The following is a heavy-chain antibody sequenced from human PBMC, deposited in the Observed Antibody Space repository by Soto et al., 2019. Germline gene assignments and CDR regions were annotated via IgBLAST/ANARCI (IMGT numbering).Heavy chain of an antibody. CDR3: ARDPNSYGHRPFDY. D-gene: IGHD5-18*01. CDR1: GFTFSSYS. CDR2: ISSSSSYI. Sequence: PGGSLRLPCAASGFTFSSYSMNWVRQAQGKGLEWVSSISSSSSYIYYADSVKGRFTISRDNAKNSLYLQMNSLRAEDTAVYYCARDPNSYGHRPFDYWGQGTLVTVSS. J-gene: IGHJ4*02. V-gene: IGHV3-21*01.